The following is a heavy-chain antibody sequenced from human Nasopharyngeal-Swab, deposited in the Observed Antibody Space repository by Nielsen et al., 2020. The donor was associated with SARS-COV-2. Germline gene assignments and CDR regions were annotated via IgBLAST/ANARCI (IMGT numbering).Heavy chain of an antibody. J-gene: IGHJ6*02. V-gene: IGHV1-69*06. Sequence: AVKVSCKASGGTFSSYAISWVRQAPGQGLEWMGGIIPIFGTANYAQKFQGRVTITADKSTSSAYMELSSLRSEDTAVYYCARDSSDSYYGMDVWGQGTTVTVSS. CDR3: ARDSSDSYYGMDV. CDR2: IIPIFGTA. CDR1: GGTFSSYA.